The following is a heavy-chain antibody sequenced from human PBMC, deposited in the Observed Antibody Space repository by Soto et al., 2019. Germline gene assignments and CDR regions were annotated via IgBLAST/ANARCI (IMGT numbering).Heavy chain of an antibody. Sequence: QVQLQESGPGLVKPSETLSLTCTVSGGSISSYYWSWIRQPPGKGLEWIGYIYYSGSTNYNPSLKSRVTISVDTSKNQFSLKLSSVTAADTAVYYCARRYGGTFDCWGQGTLVTVSS. V-gene: IGHV4-59*08. CDR3: ARRYGGTFDC. J-gene: IGHJ4*02. CDR2: IYYSGST. CDR1: GGSISSYY. D-gene: IGHD2-15*01.